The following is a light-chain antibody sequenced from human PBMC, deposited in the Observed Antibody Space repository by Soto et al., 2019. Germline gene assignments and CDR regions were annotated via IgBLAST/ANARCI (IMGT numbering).Light chain of an antibody. CDR2: CNS. CDR1: SSNIGAGYD. J-gene: IGLJ2*01. CDR3: QSYDSSLSGSV. Sequence: QSVLTQPPSVSGAPGQRVTISCTGSSSNIGAGYDVHWYQQLPVTSPKLLIYCNSNRPSGAPDRFSGSKSGTSASLAITGLQAEDEADYYCQSYDSSLSGSVFGGGTKLTVL. V-gene: IGLV1-40*01.